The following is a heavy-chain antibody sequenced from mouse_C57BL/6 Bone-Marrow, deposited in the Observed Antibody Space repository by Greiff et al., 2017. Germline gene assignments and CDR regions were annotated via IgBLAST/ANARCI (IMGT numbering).Heavy chain of an antibody. Sequence: VQLQQSGPELVRPGASVKISCKASGYTFTSYWMQWVRQRPGQGLAWIGEIFPGSGSTYYNEKFKGKATLTVDTSSSTAYMQLSSLTSEDSAVFFCARAYYGSIDVDYWGQGTTLTASS. J-gene: IGHJ2*01. CDR3: ARAYYGSIDVDY. D-gene: IGHD1-1*01. V-gene: IGHV1-56*01. CDR2: IFPGSGST. CDR1: GYTFTSYW.